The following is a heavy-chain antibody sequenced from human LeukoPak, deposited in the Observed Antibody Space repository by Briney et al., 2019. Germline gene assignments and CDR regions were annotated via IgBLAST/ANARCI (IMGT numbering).Heavy chain of an antibody. CDR2: IYYSGGT. Sequence: TSETLSLTCTVSGGSISSGGYYWSWIRQPPGKGLEWIGSIYYSGGTYYNPSLKSRVTISVDTSKNQFSLKLSSVTAADTAVYYCARSGIWRSYYFDYWGQGTLVTVSS. CDR1: GGSISSGGYY. D-gene: IGHD3-10*01. J-gene: IGHJ4*02. CDR3: ARSGIWRSYYFDY. V-gene: IGHV4-39*01.